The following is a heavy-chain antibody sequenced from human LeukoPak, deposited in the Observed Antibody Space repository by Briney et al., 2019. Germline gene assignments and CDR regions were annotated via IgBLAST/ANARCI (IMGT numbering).Heavy chain of an antibody. CDR1: GFTFSSNA. V-gene: IGHV3-23*01. D-gene: IGHD3-22*01. J-gene: IGHJ3*02. Sequence: PGGSLRLSCAAYGFTFSSNAMSRVRQAPGKGLEGCSAINGSGGSTDYADYVKGRFNISRENPKNTLYLQMNGLRAEDTAVYYCAKGFIHCLFYDSSGYPPHHRDDAFDIWGQGTMVTVSS. CDR3: AKGFIHCLFYDSSGYPPHHRDDAFDI. CDR2: INGSGGST.